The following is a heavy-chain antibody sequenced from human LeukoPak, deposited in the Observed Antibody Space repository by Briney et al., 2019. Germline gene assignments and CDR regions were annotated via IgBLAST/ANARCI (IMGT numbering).Heavy chain of an antibody. V-gene: IGHV6-1*01. D-gene: IGHD6-13*01. Sequence: SSRTLSLTCAISGDSVSSNTAAWNWIRQSPSRGLEWLGRTYYRSKWYSNYAVSVKSRMTINPDTSKNQFSLRLNSVTPEDTALYFCARDLGYSSTFLAFDIWGHGTMVTVSS. J-gene: IGHJ3*02. CDR3: ARDLGYSSTFLAFDI. CDR1: GDSVSSNTAA. CDR2: TYYRSKWYS.